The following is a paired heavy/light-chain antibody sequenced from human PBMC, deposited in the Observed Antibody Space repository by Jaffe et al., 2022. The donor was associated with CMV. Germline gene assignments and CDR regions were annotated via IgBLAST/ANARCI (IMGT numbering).Heavy chain of an antibody. CDR2: IKSNSNGGTT. J-gene: IGHJ4*02. CDR1: GFIFSNAW. D-gene: IGHD3-16*02. Sequence: EVQVVESGGGLVKPGESLRLSCAASGFIFSNAWMSWVRQAPGKGLEWVGRIKSNSNGGTTDYAAPVKGRFSISRDDSRNTLDLQMNSLKTDDTAVYYCTTLFTFGGVIVMAYWGQGTLVTVSS. V-gene: IGHV3-15*01. CDR3: TTLFTFGGVIVMAY.
Light chain of an antibody. CDR1: QSITNY. Sequence: DIQMTQSPSSLSASVGDRVTITCRASQSITNYLNWYQQKPGKAPKLLIYAVSSLHTGVPSRFSGSGSGTDFTLTISSLQPEDLAAYYCQQSYILSTFGQGTKVEIK. V-gene: IGKV1-39*01. CDR2: AVS. CDR3: QQSYILST. J-gene: IGKJ1*01.